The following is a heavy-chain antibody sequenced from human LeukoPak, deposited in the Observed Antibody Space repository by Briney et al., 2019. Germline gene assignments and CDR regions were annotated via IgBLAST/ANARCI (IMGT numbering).Heavy chain of an antibody. Sequence: PSETLSLTCTVSGGSISSYYWSWIRQPPGKGLEWIGYIYYSGSTNYNPSLKSRVTISVDTSKNQFSLKLSSVTAADTAVYYRARSRDRTLTFDYWGQGTLVTVSS. CDR1: GGSISSYY. J-gene: IGHJ4*02. CDR2: IYYSGST. CDR3: ARSRDRTLTFDY. D-gene: IGHD1-14*01. V-gene: IGHV4-59*01.